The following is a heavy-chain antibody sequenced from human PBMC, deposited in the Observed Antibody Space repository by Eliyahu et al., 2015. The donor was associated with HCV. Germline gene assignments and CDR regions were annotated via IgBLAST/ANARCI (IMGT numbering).Heavy chain of an antibody. Sequence: QVQLQESGPGLVKPSETLSLTCTXSGGSXTXSXGTWXRQPPGKGLEWIGYIHYSGSTNYNPSLKSRVTISVDTSKNQFSLKLTSVTAADTAVYYCASGGGGIAVAGTGGWFDPWGQGTLVTVSS. V-gene: IGHV4-59*01. CDR1: GGSXTXSX. CDR3: ASGGGGIAVAGTGGWFDP. CDR2: IHYSGST. D-gene: IGHD6-19*01. J-gene: IGHJ5*02.